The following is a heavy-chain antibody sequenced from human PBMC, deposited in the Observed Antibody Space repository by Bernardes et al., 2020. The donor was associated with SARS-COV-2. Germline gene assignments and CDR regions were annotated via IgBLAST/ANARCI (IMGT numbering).Heavy chain of an antibody. CDR3: AREGIATAGNSYYFDY. Sequence: GGSLRLSCVASGFTFSSYTMSWVRQAPGKGLEWVSTISTSGANTYYADSVRGRFTISRDNSKNTLYLQMNSLRAEDTAVYYCAREGIATAGNSYYFDYWGQGTLVTVSS. V-gene: IGHV3-23*01. D-gene: IGHD6-13*01. CDR1: GFTFSSYT. CDR2: ISTSGANT. J-gene: IGHJ4*02.